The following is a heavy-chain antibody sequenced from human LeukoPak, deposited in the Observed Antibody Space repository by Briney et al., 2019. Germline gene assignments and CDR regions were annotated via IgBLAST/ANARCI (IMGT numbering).Heavy chain of an antibody. V-gene: IGHV3-21*01. Sequence: PGGSLRLSCAASGFTFSSNAMSWVRQAPGKGLEWVSSISSSSSYIYYADSVKGRFTISRDNAKNSLYLQMNSLRAEDTAVYYCATYSGSIDAFDIWGQGTMVTVSS. J-gene: IGHJ3*02. D-gene: IGHD1-26*01. CDR2: ISSSSSYI. CDR1: GFTFSSNA. CDR3: ATYSGSIDAFDI.